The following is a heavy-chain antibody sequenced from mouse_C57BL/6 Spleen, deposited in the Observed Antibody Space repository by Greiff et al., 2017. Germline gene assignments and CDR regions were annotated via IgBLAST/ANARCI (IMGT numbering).Heavy chain of an antibody. CDR3: AGMVTSWFAY. Sequence: EVKVVESEGGLVQPGSSMKLSCTASGFTFSDYYMAWVRQVPEKGLEWVANINYDGSSTYYLDSLKSRFIISRDNAKNILYLQMSSLKSEDTATYYCAGMVTSWFAYWGQGTLVTVSA. D-gene: IGHD2-2*01. CDR2: INYDGSST. CDR1: GFTFSDYY. V-gene: IGHV5-16*01. J-gene: IGHJ3*01.